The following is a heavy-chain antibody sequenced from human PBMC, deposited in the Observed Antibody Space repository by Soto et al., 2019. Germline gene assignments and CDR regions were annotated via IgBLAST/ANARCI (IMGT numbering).Heavy chain of an antibody. CDR1: GGSISSYY. Sequence: XXTLSLTCTVSGGSISSYYWSWIRQPPGXXXXXXXXXYXXXSTXXNTXXXXXXXTXXXTXXXQLYLKMSSVTAEETAVYYCATETYYGMDVWGQGTTVTVSS. J-gene: IGHJ6*02. CDR2: XYXXXST. CDR3: ATETYYGMDV. V-gene: IGHV4-59*01.